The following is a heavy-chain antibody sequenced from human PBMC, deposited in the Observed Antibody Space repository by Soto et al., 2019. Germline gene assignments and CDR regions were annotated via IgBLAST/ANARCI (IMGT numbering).Heavy chain of an antibody. CDR2: FWSSGTT. V-gene: IGHV4-39*01. CDR3: ARRPLAYFDY. D-gene: IGHD6-13*01. CDR1: DDLVLGGSYS. J-gene: IGHJ4*02. Sequence: PSETHWNTVIVADDLVLGGSYSWDSIRQSPGKGLEWIGCFWSSGTTYYNPSLKGRLTISLDTSKNQSSLNLNSVTAADTAVYFCARRPLAYFDYWGRGTQVTVSS.